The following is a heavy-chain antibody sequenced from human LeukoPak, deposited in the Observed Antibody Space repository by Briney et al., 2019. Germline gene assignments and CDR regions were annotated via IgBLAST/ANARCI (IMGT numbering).Heavy chain of an antibody. CDR1: GGSFSGYY. Sequence: PSETLSLTCAVYGGSFSGYYWSWIRQPPGKGLEWIGEVNHSGSTNYNPSLKSRVTISVDTSKNQFSLELSSVTAADTAVYYCARGKGYYYYYGMDVWGQGTTVTVSS. J-gene: IGHJ6*02. CDR2: VNHSGST. CDR3: ARGKGYYYYYGMDV. V-gene: IGHV4-34*01.